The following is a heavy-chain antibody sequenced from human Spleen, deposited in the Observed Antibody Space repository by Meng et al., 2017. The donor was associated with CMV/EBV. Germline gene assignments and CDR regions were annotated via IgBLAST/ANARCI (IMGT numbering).Heavy chain of an antibody. Sequence: GGSLRLSCAASGFTVSDNNMNWVRQAPGKGLEWVSVIYSGGSTYYADSVKGRFTISRDNSKNTLYLQMNSLRAEDTAVYYCARAFYDREQGAFDIWGQGTMVTVSS. D-gene: IGHD3-22*01. CDR2: IYSGGST. V-gene: IGHV3-53*01. CDR3: ARAFYDREQGAFDI. J-gene: IGHJ3*02. CDR1: GFTVSDNN.